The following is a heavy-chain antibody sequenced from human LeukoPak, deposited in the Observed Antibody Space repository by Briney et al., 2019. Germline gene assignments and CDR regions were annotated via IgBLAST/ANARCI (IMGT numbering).Heavy chain of an antibody. CDR3: ARPPKIAARPGGGWFDP. D-gene: IGHD6-6*01. CDR1: GYTSTGYY. J-gene: IGHJ5*02. V-gene: IGHV1-2*02. Sequence: ATVKVFCKASGYTSTGYYMHWVRQAPGQGLEWMGWINPNSGGTNYAQKFQGRVTMTRDTSISTAYMELSRLRSDDTAVYYCARPPKIAARPGGGWFDPWGQGTLVTVSS. CDR2: INPNSGGT.